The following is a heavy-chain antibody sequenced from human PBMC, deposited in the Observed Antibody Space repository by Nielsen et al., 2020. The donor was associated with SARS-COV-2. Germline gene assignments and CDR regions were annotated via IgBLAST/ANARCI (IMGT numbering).Heavy chain of an antibody. Sequence: ASVKVSCKASGYTFTSYYMHWVRQAPGQGLEWMGIINPSGGSTSYAQKFQGRVTMTRDTSTSTAYMELSSLRSEDTAVYYCAATLPRWLYYFDYWGQGTLVTVSS. V-gene: IGHV1-46*01. CDR3: AATLPRWLYYFDY. D-gene: IGHD3-22*01. CDR2: INPSGGST. J-gene: IGHJ4*02. CDR1: GYTFTSYY.